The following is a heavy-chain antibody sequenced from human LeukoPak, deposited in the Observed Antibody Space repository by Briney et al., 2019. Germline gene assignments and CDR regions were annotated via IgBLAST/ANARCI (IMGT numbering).Heavy chain of an antibody. V-gene: IGHV1-18*01. CDR2: ISAYNGNT. CDR1: GYTFNRYG. D-gene: IGHD5-24*01. CDR3: ARTHDYNNYPDY. J-gene: IGHJ4*02. Sequence: ASVKVSFTASGYTFNRYGFSWVRQAPGQGLEWLGWISAYNGNTNYAQKVQDRVTMTTDTSTSTAYMELRSLSSDDTAVYFCARTHDYNNYPDYWGQGTLVAVSS.